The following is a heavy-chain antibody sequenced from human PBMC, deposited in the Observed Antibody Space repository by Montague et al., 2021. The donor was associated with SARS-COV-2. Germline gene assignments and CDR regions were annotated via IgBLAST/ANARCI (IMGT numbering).Heavy chain of an antibody. J-gene: IGHJ4*02. D-gene: IGHD5-12*01. CDR1: GGSVSSSSYY. V-gene: IGHV4-61*01. CDR3: ARAEATIEYYPDF. Sequence: SETLSLTCTVSGGSVSSSSYYWTWIRQPPGKGLEWIGYIYYSGTTNYNPSLKSRITISVDTSKNQFSLRLSSVTAADTAVYYCARAEATIEYYPDFWGQGTLVTVSS. CDR2: IYYSGTT.